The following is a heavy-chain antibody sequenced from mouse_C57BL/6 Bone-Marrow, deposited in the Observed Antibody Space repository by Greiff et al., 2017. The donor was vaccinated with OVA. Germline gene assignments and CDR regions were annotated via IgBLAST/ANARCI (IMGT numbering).Heavy chain of an antibody. V-gene: IGHV1-52*01. D-gene: IGHD3-2*02. CDR2: LDTSDSET. J-gene: IGHJ3*01. Sequence: QVQLQQPGAELVRPGSSVKLSCKASGYTFTSYWMHWVKQRPIQGLEWIGNLDTSDSETHYNQKFKDKATLTVDKSASTAYMQLSSLTSEDSAVYYCASQTAQATGLAYWGQGTLVTVSA. CDR3: ASQTAQATGLAY. CDR1: GYTFTSYW.